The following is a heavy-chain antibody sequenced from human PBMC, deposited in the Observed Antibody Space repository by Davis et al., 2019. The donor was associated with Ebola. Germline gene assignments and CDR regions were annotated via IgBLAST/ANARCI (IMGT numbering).Heavy chain of an antibody. CDR2: IYHSGST. CDR1: GGSISSSNW. CDR3: ARDERSSSWGRGRYYGMDV. J-gene: IGHJ6*02. Sequence: GSLRPSCAVPGGSISSSNWGSWVRQPPGRGLESIGEIYHSGSTNYNPSLKSRVTISVDTSKNQFSLKLSSVTAADTAVYYCARDERSSSWGRGRYYGMDVWGQGTTVTVSS. V-gene: IGHV4-4*02. D-gene: IGHD6-13*01.